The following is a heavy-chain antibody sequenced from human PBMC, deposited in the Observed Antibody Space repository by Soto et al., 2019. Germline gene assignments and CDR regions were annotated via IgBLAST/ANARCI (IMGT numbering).Heavy chain of an antibody. J-gene: IGHJ4*02. CDR3: ARLSSSPDIFDY. V-gene: IGHV2-5*02. Sequence: QITLKESGPTLVKPTQTLTLTCTFSGFSLSTSEVGVGWIRQPPGKALEWLALIYWDDDKRYSPSLKSRLTFTKDTSKNQVVLTMTNMDPVDTATYCCARLSSSPDIFDYWGQGTLVTVSS. D-gene: IGHD6-6*01. CDR2: IYWDDDK. CDR1: GFSLSTSEVG.